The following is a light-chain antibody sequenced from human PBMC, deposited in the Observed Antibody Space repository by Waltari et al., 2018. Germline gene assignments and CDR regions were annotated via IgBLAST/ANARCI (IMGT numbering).Light chain of an antibody. Sequence: QSALTQPASVSGSPGQSITISCSGTNRDVGGYDYVSWYQHHPDKAPQLFINEVTKGPPGVSNLFAGAKSGNAASLTSSGLQAEDEADYYCSSYAGGNNLLFGGGTKVTVL. J-gene: IGLJ2*01. V-gene: IGLV2-23*02. CDR3: SSYAGGNNLL. CDR2: EVT. CDR1: NRDVGGYDY.